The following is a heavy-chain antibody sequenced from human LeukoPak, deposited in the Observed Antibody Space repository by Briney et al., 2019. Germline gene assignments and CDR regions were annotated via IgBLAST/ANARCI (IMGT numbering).Heavy chain of an antibody. Sequence: GGSLRLSCAASGFTFSSYSMNWVRQAPGKGLEWVSSISSSSRYIYYADSVKGRFTISRDNAKNSLYLQMNSLRADDTAVYYCARVKEASAFDIWGQGTMVTVSS. CDR1: GFTFSSYS. V-gene: IGHV3-21*01. CDR3: ARVKEASAFDI. D-gene: IGHD5-12*01. CDR2: ISSSSRYI. J-gene: IGHJ3*02.